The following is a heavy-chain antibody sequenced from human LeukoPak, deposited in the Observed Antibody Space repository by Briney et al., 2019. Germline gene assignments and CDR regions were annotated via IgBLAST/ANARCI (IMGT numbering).Heavy chain of an antibody. CDR3: AKWVVVVPAADSDY. CDR1: RHPFSIYD. D-gene: IGHD2-2*01. V-gene: IGHV3-23*01. Sequence: GRSLRLSCASSRHPFSIYDMTWAPQAPGKGLDCVSAISGSGGSTYYADSVKGRFTISRDNSKNTLYRQMNSLRAEDTAVYYCAKWVVVVPAADSDYWGQGTLVTVS. J-gene: IGHJ4*02. CDR2: ISGSGGST.